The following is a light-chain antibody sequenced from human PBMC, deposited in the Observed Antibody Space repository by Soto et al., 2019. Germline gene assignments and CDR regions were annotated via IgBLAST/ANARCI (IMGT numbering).Light chain of an antibody. CDR3: QQYGSSPLT. CDR2: GAS. J-gene: IGKJ1*01. Sequence: EIVLTQSPGTLSLSPGERAALSCRASQSVTRTYLAWYQQRPGQAPRLLIYGASSRATGIPDRFSGSGSGTDFSLTNSRLEPEDFAVYYCQQYGSSPLTFGQGTKVEIK. V-gene: IGKV3-20*01. CDR1: QSVTRTY.